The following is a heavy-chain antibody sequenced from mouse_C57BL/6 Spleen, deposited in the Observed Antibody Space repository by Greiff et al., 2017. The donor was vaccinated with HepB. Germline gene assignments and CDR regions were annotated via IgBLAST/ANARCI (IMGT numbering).Heavy chain of an antibody. CDR1: GYTFPSYW. CDR3: ARGLRRYWYFDV. Sequence: VQLQQPGAELVKPGASVKLSCKASGYTFPSYWMQWVKQRPGQGLEWIGEIDPSDSYTNYNQKFKGKATLTVDTSTSTAYMQLRSLTSEDSAVYYCARGLRRYWYFDVWGTGTTVTVSS. J-gene: IGHJ1*03. CDR2: IDPSDSYT. D-gene: IGHD2-4*01. V-gene: IGHV1-50*01.